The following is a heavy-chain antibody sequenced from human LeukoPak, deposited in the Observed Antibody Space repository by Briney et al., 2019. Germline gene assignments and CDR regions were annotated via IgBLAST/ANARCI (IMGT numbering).Heavy chain of an antibody. Sequence: ASVKVSCKASGYTFTGYYMHWVRQAPGQGLEWMGWINPNSGGTNYAQKFQGRVSITADKSTSTGYLELSGLRSDDTAVYYCATRVGRMTDQSLHAFDLWGQGTMVIVSS. V-gene: IGHV1-2*02. CDR2: INPNSGGT. CDR1: GYTFTGYY. CDR3: ATRVGRMTDQSLHAFDL. D-gene: IGHD2-21*02. J-gene: IGHJ3*01.